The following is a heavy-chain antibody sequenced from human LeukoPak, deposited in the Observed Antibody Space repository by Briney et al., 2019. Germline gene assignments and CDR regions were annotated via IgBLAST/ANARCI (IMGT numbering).Heavy chain of an antibody. CDR1: GFTFTNYG. CDR3: ALDEGGDYVGLDY. Sequence: PGRSLRLSCAASGFTFTNYGIHWVRQAPGKGLEWVALISYDGNNKYYADAVKGRFTISRDNSKNTLYLQMSSLRTEDTAMYYCALDEGGDYVGLDYWGRGTLVTVSS. CDR2: ISYDGNNK. J-gene: IGHJ4*02. V-gene: IGHV3-30*03. D-gene: IGHD4-17*01.